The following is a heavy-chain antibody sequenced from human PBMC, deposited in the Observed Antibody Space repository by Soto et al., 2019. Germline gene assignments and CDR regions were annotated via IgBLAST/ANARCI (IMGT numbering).Heavy chain of an antibody. CDR2: ISGSGGST. D-gene: IGHD3-16*01. CDR1: GFTFSSYA. CDR3: AKDRVESGLGEIDY. J-gene: IGHJ4*02. V-gene: IGHV3-23*01. Sequence: EVQLLESGGGLVQPGGSLRLSCAASGFTFSSYAMSWVRQAPVKGLEWVSAISGSGGSTYYADSVKGRFTISRDNSKHTLYMQMNSLRVEDTAVFYCAKDRVESGLGEIDYWGQGTLVTVSS.